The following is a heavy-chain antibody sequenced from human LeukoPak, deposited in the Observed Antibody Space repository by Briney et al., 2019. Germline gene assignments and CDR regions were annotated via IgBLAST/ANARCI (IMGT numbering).Heavy chain of an antibody. Sequence: SETLSLTCTASGGSISNYFWNWIRQPPGKGLEWIGSIYYSGSTNYNPSLKSRVTISLDTSKNKFSLKLRSVTAADTAVYYCARRGANSGSYSHFDLWGRGTLVTVSS. CDR1: GGSISNYF. CDR3: ARRGANSGSYSHFDL. J-gene: IGHJ2*01. D-gene: IGHD1-26*01. CDR2: IYYSGST. V-gene: IGHV4-59*01.